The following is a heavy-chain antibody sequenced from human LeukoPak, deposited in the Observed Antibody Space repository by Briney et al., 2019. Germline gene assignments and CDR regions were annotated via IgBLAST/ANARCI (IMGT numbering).Heavy chain of an antibody. J-gene: IGHJ6*02. D-gene: IGHD3-22*01. CDR1: GFAFSSYW. V-gene: IGHV3-21*01. CDR2: ISSSSSYI. Sequence: PGGSLRLSCVASGFAFSSYWMSWVRQAPGKGLEWVSSISSSSSYIYYADSVKGRFTISRDNAKNSLYVQMNSLRAEDTAVYYCARSPSQRGLLPMDVWGQGTTVTVSS. CDR3: ARSPSQRGLLPMDV.